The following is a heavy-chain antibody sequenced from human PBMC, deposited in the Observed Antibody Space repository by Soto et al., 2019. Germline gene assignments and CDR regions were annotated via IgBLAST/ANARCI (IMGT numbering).Heavy chain of an antibody. Sequence: GSLLLSCAASGFAFSTFAMTWVRQAAGKGLEWVAAISVSGNNAYYADSVKGRFTISRDNSQNSVFLQMSSLRADDTAVYYCARDQLRPGILYSLGVLLPEYGLWGQGTLVTVSS. D-gene: IGHD3-22*01. CDR1: GFAFSTFA. J-gene: IGHJ4*02. CDR3: ARDQLRPGILYSLGVLLPEYGL. CDR2: ISVSGNNA. V-gene: IGHV3-23*01.